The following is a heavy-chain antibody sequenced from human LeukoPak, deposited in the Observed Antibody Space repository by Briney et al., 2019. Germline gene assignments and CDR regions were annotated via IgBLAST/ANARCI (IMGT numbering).Heavy chain of an antibody. D-gene: IGHD3-22*01. Sequence: GASVKVSCKASGYTFTSYGISWVRQAPRQGLKWMGWISAYNGNTNYAQKLQGRVTMTTDTSTSTAYMELRSLRSDDTAVYYCARDLPPNYDSSGYYDYWGQGTLVTVSS. CDR2: ISAYNGNT. V-gene: IGHV1-18*01. CDR3: ARDLPPNYDSSGYYDY. CDR1: GYTFTSYG. J-gene: IGHJ4*02.